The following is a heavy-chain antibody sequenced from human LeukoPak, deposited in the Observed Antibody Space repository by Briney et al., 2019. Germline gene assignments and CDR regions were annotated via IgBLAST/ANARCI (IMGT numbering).Heavy chain of an antibody. Sequence: PGGSLRLSCAASGFTFSDYYMGWIRQAPGKGLEWVSYISSSGSTIYYADSVKGRFTISRDNAKNSLYLQMNSLRAEDTAVYYCAKGIVAAGLFFDYWGQGTLVTVSS. D-gene: IGHD6-13*01. CDR3: AKGIVAAGLFFDY. V-gene: IGHV3-11*01. CDR2: ISSSGSTI. J-gene: IGHJ4*02. CDR1: GFTFSDYY.